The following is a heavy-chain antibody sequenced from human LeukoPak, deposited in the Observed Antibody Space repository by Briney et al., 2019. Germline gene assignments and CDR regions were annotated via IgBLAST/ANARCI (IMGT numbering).Heavy chain of an antibody. CDR3: ARGIAVAGDEFDY. CDR1: GFTFSSYE. V-gene: IGHV3-48*03. Sequence: PGGSLRLSCAASGFTFSSYEMNWVRQAPGKGLEWVSYISSSGSTIYYADSVKGRFNISRDNAKNSLYLQMNRLRAEDTAVYYCARGIAVAGDEFDYWGQGTLVTVSS. J-gene: IGHJ4*02. CDR2: ISSSGSTI. D-gene: IGHD6-19*01.